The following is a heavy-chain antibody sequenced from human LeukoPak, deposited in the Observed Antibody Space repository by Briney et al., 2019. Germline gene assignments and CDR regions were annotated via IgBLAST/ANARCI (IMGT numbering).Heavy chain of an antibody. Sequence: SQTLSLTCAISGDSVSSNSAAWNWIRQSPSRGLEWLRRTYYRSKWYNDYAVSVKSRITINPDTSKNQFSLQLNSVTPEDTAVYYCARGWSIAAAGMRYYYGMDVWGKGTTVTVSS. J-gene: IGHJ6*04. V-gene: IGHV6-1*01. CDR2: TYYRSKWYN. D-gene: IGHD6-13*01. CDR3: ARGWSIAAAGMRYYYGMDV. CDR1: GDSVSSNSAA.